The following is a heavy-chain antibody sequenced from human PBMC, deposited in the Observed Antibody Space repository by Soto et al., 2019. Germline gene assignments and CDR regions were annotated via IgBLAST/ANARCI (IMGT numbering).Heavy chain of an antibody. D-gene: IGHD3-10*01. CDR1: GFTGNDNY. Sequence: EVQLVESGGGLVQPGGSLRLSCAVSGFTGNDNYMSWVRQAPGKGLEWVSVIYSGGNTDYAESVRGRFTVSRDTSKNTLYLQMNSLRAEDTAIYYCTRDSSYYGAGRGVLDYWGQGTPVTVSS. V-gene: IGHV3-66*01. CDR3: TRDSSYYGAGRGVLDY. J-gene: IGHJ4*02. CDR2: IYSGGNT.